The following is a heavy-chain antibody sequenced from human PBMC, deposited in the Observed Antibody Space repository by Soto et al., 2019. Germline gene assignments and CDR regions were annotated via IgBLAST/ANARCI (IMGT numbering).Heavy chain of an antibody. CDR3: ARERGAFDI. CDR1: GYTFTSYD. J-gene: IGHJ3*02. CDR2: MNPNSGNT. V-gene: IGHV1-8*01. Sequence: QVQLVQSGAEVKKPGASVKVSCKASGYTFTSYDINWVRQATGQGLEWMGWMNPNSGNTGYAQKLQVRVTMTRNTSTSTAFMELSSLRFEDTAVYYCARERGAFDIWGQGTMVTVSS.